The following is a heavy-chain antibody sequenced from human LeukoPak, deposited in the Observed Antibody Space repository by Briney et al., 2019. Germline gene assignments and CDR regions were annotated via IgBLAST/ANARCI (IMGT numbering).Heavy chain of an antibody. V-gene: IGHV4-59*08. CDR3: ARHGPLYDMWSAQFYFDY. CDR2: IYFSGTT. Sequence: PSETLSLTCAVSGDSISTYYSSWIRQPQGQRLEWVWYIYFSGTTNYNPSLKSQVTISVGTSKNQFSLRLSSVTAADTAVYCCARHGPLYDMWSAQFYFDYWGQGTLVTVSS. D-gene: IGHD3-3*01. CDR1: GDSISTYY. J-gene: IGHJ4*02.